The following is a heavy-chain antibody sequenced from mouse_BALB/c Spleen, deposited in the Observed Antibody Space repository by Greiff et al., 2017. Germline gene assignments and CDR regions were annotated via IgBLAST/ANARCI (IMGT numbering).Heavy chain of an antibody. CDR2: INPYNGAT. Sequence: EVKLMESGPELVKPGASVKISCKASGYSFTGYYMHWVKQSHVKSLEWIGRINPYNGATSYNQNFKDKASLTVDKSSSTAYMELHSLTSEDSAVYYCARGGFFDYWGQGTTLTVSS. CDR3: ARGGFFDY. V-gene: IGHV1-31*01. J-gene: IGHJ2*01. CDR1: GYSFTGYY.